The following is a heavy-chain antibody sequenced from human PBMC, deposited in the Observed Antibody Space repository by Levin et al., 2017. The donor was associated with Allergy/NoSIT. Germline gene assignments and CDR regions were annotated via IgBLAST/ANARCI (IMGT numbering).Heavy chain of an antibody. D-gene: IGHD6-19*01. V-gene: IGHV3-20*04. J-gene: IGHJ4*02. CDR2: VDWDGGRT. CDR1: GFTFLDYG. Sequence: SCAASGFTFLDYGMGWVRQAPGKGLEWVSGVDWDGGRTGYSDSVKGRFTISRDNAKNSLYLQMNSLRAEDTGLYYCARVRGDASGWPFDHWGQGALVTVYS. CDR3: ARVRGDASGWPFDH.